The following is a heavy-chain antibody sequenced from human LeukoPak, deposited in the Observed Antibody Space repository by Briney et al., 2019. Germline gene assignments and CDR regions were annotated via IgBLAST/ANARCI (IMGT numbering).Heavy chain of an antibody. D-gene: IGHD4-17*01. CDR3: AKVISAGIGDYYFDY. CDR1: GFTFSSYA. Sequence: GGSLRLSCAASGFTFSSYAMNWVRQAPGKGLEWVSAISASGGTTYYADSVRGRFTISRDNSKNTLYLQINSLRAEDTAVYYCAKVISAGIGDYYFDYWGQRPLVTVSS. CDR2: ISASGGTT. V-gene: IGHV3-23*01. J-gene: IGHJ4*02.